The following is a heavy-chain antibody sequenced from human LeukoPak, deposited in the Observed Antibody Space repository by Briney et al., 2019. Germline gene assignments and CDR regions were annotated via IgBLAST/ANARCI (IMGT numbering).Heavy chain of an antibody. CDR1: GYTFTSYD. CDR2: MNPNSGNT. CDR3: ARGLRVVVPAAFYYFDY. Sequence: ASVKVSCKASGYTFTSYDINWVRQATGQGLEWMGWMNPNSGNTGYAQKFQGRVTMTRNTSISTAYMELSSLRSEDTAVYYCARGLRVVVPAAFYYFDYWGQGTLVTVSS. D-gene: IGHD2-2*01. V-gene: IGHV1-8*01. J-gene: IGHJ4*02.